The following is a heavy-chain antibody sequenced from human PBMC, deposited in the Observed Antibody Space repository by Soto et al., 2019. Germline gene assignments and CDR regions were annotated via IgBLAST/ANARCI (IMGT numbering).Heavy chain of an antibody. D-gene: IGHD4-17*01. V-gene: IGHV4-61*08. CDR2: IYYSGST. J-gene: IGHJ4*02. CDR1: GGSISSGDYY. CDR3: ARYDYGDYLH. Sequence: SETLSLTCTVSGGSISSGDYYWSCIRQHPGKGLEWIGYIYYSGSTNYNPSLKSRVTISVDTSKNQFSLKLSSVTAADTAVYYCARYDYGDYLHWGQGTLVTVSS.